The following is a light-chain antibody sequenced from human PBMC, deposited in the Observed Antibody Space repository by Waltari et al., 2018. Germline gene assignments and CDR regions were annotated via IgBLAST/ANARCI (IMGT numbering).Light chain of an antibody. CDR2: AGS. CDR1: LSVRGD. CDR3: HQYNNWPVT. Sequence: EIVLPQSPATLSVSPGDRVPLSCRPSLSVRGDVAWSQRRPGQPARLILYAGSIRATGIPARFSGSGFGTNFTLTISSLQSEDVAVYFCHQYNNWPVTFGQGTNLEI. V-gene: IGKV3-15*01. J-gene: IGKJ2*01.